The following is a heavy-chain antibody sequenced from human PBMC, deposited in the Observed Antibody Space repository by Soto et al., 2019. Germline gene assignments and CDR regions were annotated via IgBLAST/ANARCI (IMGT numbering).Heavy chain of an antibody. CDR1: GFTFNIYA. J-gene: IGHJ4*02. V-gene: IGHV3-23*01. CDR3: TKDRYLDHDSRGYLFDN. CDR2: ISRYGDFT. D-gene: IGHD3-22*01. Sequence: EVQLLESGGDLIQPGGSLRLSCAASGFTFNIYAMTWVRQAPGKGLEWVSAISRYGDFTYYADSVEGRFTISRDNSKNTLYLRMNCLRAEDTAVYYCTKDRYLDHDSRGYLFDNWGQGTLVTVSS.